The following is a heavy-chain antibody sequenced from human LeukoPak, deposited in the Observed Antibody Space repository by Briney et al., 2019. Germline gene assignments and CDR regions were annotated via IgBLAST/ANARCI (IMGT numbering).Heavy chain of an antibody. CDR1: GFTFSSFG. Sequence: GGSLRLSCAASGFTFSSFGMHWVRQAPGKGLEWVAVIWSDGSSKYYADSVKGRFTISRDNSKNTLYLQMNSLTAEDTAFYYCATDFYDACDHWGQGTLVTVSS. J-gene: IGHJ4*02. CDR2: IWSDGSSK. CDR3: ATDFYDACDH. D-gene: IGHD5/OR15-5a*01. V-gene: IGHV3-33*01.